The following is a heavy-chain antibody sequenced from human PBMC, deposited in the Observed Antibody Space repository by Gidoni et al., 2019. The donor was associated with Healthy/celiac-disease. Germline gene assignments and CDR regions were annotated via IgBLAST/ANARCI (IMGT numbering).Heavy chain of an antibody. D-gene: IGHD3-22*01. CDR3: ARDHVPLPFQHRSEPDSSSGFPDAFDI. Sequence: QVQLVQAGAEVKKPGASVKVSCKASGYTFTSYYMHWVRQAPGHGLEWMGIINPSGSRTNYAQKYQGRVAMTRDTSTSTVYMELSSLRSKDTAVYYCARDHVPLPFQHRSEPDSSSGFPDAFDIWGQGTMVTVSS. CDR2: INPSGSRT. V-gene: IGHV1-46*03. CDR1: GYTFTSYY. J-gene: IGHJ3*02.